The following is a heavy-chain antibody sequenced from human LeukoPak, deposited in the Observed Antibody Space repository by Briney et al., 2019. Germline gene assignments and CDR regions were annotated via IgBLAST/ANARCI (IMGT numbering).Heavy chain of an antibody. CDR1: GGSISSYH. V-gene: IGHV4-59*01. Sequence: SETLSLTCTVSGGSISSYHWSWIRQPPGKGLEWIGYIYYSGSTNYNPSLKSRVTISVDTSKNQFSLKLSSVTAADTAVYYCARLSRISLVATMGNNYYMDVWGKGTTVTVSS. D-gene: IGHD5-12*01. J-gene: IGHJ6*03. CDR3: ARLSRISLVATMGNNYYMDV. CDR2: IYYSGST.